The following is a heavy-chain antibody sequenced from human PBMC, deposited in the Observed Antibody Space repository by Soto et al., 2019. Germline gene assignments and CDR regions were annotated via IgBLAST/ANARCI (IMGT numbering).Heavy chain of an antibody. V-gene: IGHV3-33*01. D-gene: IGHD5-18*01. CDR3: ARGCGYSYGYEDY. CDR2: IWYDGSNK. CDR1: GFTFSSYG. Sequence: QVQLVESGGGVVQPGRSLRLSCAASGFTFSSYGMHWVRQAPGKGLEWVAVIWYDGSNKYYADSVKGRFTISRDNSKNTLYLQMNSLRAEDTAVYYCARGCGYSYGYEDYWGQGTLVTVSS. J-gene: IGHJ4*02.